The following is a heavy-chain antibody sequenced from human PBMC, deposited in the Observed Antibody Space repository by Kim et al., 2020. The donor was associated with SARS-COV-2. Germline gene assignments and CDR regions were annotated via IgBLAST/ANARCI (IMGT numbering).Heavy chain of an antibody. Sequence: SETLSLTCTVSGGSISSSSYYWGWIRQPPGKGLEWIGSIYYSGSTYYNPSLKSRVTISVDTSKNQFSLKLSSVTAADTAVYYCARGPKYYYDSSGYYYPQLFDYWGQGTLVTVSS. V-gene: IGHV4-39*07. CDR1: GGSISSSSYY. CDR2: IYYSGST. J-gene: IGHJ4*02. D-gene: IGHD3-22*01. CDR3: ARGPKYYYDSSGYYYPQLFDY.